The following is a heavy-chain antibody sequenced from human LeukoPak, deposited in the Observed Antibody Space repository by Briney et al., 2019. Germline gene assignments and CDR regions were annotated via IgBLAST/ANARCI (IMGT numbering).Heavy chain of an antibody. CDR1: GGSISSSSYY. CDR3: ARVSWFPGTSYYYMDV. CDR2: IYYSGST. Sequence: SETLSLTCTVSGGSISSSSYYWGWIRQPPGKGLEWIGSIYYSGSTYYNPSLKSRVTISVDTSKNQFPLKLSSVTAADTAVYYCARVSWFPGTSYYYMDVWGKGTTVTVSS. V-gene: IGHV4-39*06. J-gene: IGHJ6*03. D-gene: IGHD1-1*01.